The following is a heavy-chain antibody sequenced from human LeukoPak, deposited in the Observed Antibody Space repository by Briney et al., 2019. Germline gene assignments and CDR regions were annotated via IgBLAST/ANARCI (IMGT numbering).Heavy chain of an antibody. CDR2: INPSGGST. CDR1: GGTFSNYA. V-gene: IGHV1-46*01. Sequence: ASVKVSCKASGGTFSNYAITWVRQAPGQGLEWMGIINPSGGSTSYAQKFQGRVTMTRDTSTSTVYMELSSLRSEDTAVYYCARDEGYSYSPGFDYWGQGTLVTVSS. D-gene: IGHD5-18*01. CDR3: ARDEGYSYSPGFDY. J-gene: IGHJ4*02.